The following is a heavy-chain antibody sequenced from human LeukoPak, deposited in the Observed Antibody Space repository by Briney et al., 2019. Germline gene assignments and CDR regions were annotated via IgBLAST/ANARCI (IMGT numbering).Heavy chain of an antibody. D-gene: IGHD3-10*01. V-gene: IGHV3-23*01. CDR2: ISSGSDYT. CDR3: AKIGVIGNWYYDV. Sequence: WGSLRLSCAASGFSFSSHGMSWVRQAPWKGPEWVSSISSGSDYTFYADSVKGRFTISRDNSKNTLYLQMNSLRAGDTAIYHCAKIGVIGNWYYDVWGRGTLVTVSS. CDR1: GFSFSSHG. J-gene: IGHJ2*01.